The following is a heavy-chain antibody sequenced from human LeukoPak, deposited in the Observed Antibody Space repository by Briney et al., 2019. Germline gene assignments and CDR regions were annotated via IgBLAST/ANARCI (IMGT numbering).Heavy chain of an antibody. Sequence: GGPLRLSCAASGFTFNNYALNWVRQAPGKGLEWVSTISGSGYTSYHADSVKGRFTISRDNSKNTLYLQMSSLRAEDTAVYYCARPQYSSDWYYFDYWGQGTLVTVSS. J-gene: IGHJ4*02. D-gene: IGHD6-13*01. V-gene: IGHV3-23*01. CDR2: ISGSGYTS. CDR1: GFTFNNYA. CDR3: ARPQYSSDWYYFDY.